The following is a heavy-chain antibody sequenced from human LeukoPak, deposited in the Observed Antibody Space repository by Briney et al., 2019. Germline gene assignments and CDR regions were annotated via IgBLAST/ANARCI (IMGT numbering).Heavy chain of an antibody. CDR3: AREGDSEAFDI. J-gene: IGHJ3*02. Sequence: ASVKVSCKASGYTFTSYDINWVRQATGQGLEWMGWINPNSGGTNYAQKFQGRVTMTRDTSISTAYMELSGLRSDDTAVYYCAREGDSEAFDIWGQGTMVTVSS. D-gene: IGHD3-16*01. V-gene: IGHV1-2*02. CDR1: GYTFTSYD. CDR2: INPNSGGT.